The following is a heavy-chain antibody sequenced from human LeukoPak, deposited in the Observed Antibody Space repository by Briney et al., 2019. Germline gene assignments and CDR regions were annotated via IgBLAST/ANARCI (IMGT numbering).Heavy chain of an antibody. V-gene: IGHV3-74*01. D-gene: IGHD2-8*01. CDR3: ACTSRPIDA. CDR2: IKGDGSGA. CDR1: GFTFSAYW. Sequence: GGSLRLSCTASGFTFSAYWMHWVRQAPGKGLVWVSRIKGDGSGASYADSVKGRFTISRDNAKNTLYLEMNSLRGDDTAVYYCACTSRPIDAWGQGTLVTVSS. J-gene: IGHJ5*02.